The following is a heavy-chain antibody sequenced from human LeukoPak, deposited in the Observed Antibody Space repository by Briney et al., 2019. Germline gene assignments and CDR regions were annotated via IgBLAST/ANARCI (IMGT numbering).Heavy chain of an antibody. CDR1: GYRFSNFG. V-gene: IGHV1-18*01. D-gene: IGHD1-26*01. CDR2: TSPYDDNP. CDR3: AKVDPPIVAGARGDAFEI. J-gene: IGHJ3*02. Sequence: ASVKVSCKASGYRFSNFGITWVRQAPGQGLEWMAWTSPYDDNPEYAKKVQGRVTMTTDTSTSTAYMELRSLRPDDTAMYYCAKVDPPIVAGARGDAFEIWGQGTLVTVSS.